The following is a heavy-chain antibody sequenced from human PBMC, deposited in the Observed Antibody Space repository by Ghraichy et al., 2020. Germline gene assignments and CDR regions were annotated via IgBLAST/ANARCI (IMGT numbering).Heavy chain of an antibody. V-gene: IGHV3-7*01. CDR2: IKQDGGEK. CDR3: AREKQPGGAAAGTGY. CDR1: GFTFSTYW. Sequence: GGSLRLSCEGSGFTFSTYWMNWVRQAPGKGLEWVANIKQDGGEKYYVDSVNGRFTISRDNAKNSLYLQMNSLRVEDTAVYYCAREKQPGGAAAGTGYWGRGTLVTVSS. D-gene: IGHD6-13*01. J-gene: IGHJ4*02.